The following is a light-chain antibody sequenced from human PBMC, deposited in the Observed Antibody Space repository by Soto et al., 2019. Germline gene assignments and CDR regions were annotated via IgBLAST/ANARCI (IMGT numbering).Light chain of an antibody. Sequence: QSVLTQPPSASGSPGQTVTISCTGTSSDVGGYNYVSWYQQHPGKAPKLMIYDDSKRPSGVPDRFSGSKSGNTASLTVSGLQAEDEADYCCSSYAGSNNYVFGTGTKLTVL. CDR1: SSDVGGYNY. CDR2: DDS. CDR3: SSYAGSNNYV. J-gene: IGLJ1*01. V-gene: IGLV2-8*01.